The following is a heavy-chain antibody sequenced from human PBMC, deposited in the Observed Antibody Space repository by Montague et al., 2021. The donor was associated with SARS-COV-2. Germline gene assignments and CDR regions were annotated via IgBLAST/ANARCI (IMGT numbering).Heavy chain of an antibody. CDR3: ASSYYYGSGTYAYNYYMDV. CDR1: GGSVSSSPYY. CDR2: ISYSGRT. D-gene: IGHD3-10*01. J-gene: IGHJ6*03. V-gene: IGHV4-39*01. Sequence: SETLSLTCTVSGGSVSSSPYYWGWIRQPPGRGLEWVGSISYSGRTXFXXXXKXRLTVSVDSSENQFSLRLSSVTAADTAVYYCASSYYYGSGTYAYNYYMDVWGKGTTVTVSS.